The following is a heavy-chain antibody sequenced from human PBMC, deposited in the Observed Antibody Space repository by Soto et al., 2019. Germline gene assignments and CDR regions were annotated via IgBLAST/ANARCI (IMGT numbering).Heavy chain of an antibody. CDR3: ARDRCSGGSCYYNCGMVV. V-gene: IGHV3-53*02. J-gene: IGHJ6*02. D-gene: IGHD2-15*01. CDR2: IYSGGTT. Sequence: EVQLVETGGGLIQPGGSLRLSCAASGFTVSSNYMSWVRQAPGKGLEWVSLIYSGGTTYYADSVKGRFTISRDNSKNTRYLQMDSMRAEDTGVYYCARDRCSGGSCYYNCGMVVRGQGTTVTVSS. CDR1: GFTVSSNY.